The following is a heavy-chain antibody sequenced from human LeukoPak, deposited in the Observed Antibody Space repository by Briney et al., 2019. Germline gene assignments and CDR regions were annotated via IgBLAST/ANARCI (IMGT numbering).Heavy chain of an antibody. D-gene: IGHD6-13*01. Sequence: GGSLRLSCAASGFTFSSYSMNWVRQAPGKGLEWVSYISSSSSTIYYADSVKGRFTISRDNAKNSLYLQMNSLRAEDTAVYYCARDPAARTSDYWGQGTLVTVSS. J-gene: IGHJ4*02. CDR1: GFTFSSYS. CDR2: ISSSSSTI. CDR3: ARDPAARTSDY. V-gene: IGHV3-48*01.